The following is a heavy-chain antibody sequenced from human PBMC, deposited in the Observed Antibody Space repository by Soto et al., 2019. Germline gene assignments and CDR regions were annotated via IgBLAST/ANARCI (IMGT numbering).Heavy chain of an antibody. CDR2: ISSDGTNK. D-gene: IGHD6-25*01. Sequence: QVQLVESGGGVVQPGRSLRLSCAASGLTFSNYGLHWVRQVPGKGLEWVVVISSDGTNKIYADSVKGRFTISRDNAKNMLYVQMNGLRVDDTGLYFGAKDRVNASSGPDHWGQGTLVTVSS. CDR3: AKDRVNASSGPDH. J-gene: IGHJ4*02. V-gene: IGHV3-30*18. CDR1: GLTFSNYG.